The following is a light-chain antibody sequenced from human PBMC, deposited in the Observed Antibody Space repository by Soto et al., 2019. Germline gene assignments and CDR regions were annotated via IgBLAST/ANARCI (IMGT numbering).Light chain of an antibody. V-gene: IGKV1-5*03. Sequence: DIPMTQSPSTLSACLLARXCMXCRASQSIYSWLAWYQQKPGKAPKLLIYKASSLESGVPSGFSGSGSGTEFTLTISSLQPDDFATYYCQQYNSIWTFGQETKVDIK. J-gene: IGKJ1*01. CDR2: KAS. CDR3: QQYNSIWT. CDR1: QSIYSW.